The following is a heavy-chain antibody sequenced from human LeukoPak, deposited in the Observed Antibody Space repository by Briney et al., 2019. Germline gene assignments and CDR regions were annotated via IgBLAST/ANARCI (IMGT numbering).Heavy chain of an antibody. Sequence: GGTLRLSCAASGFTFSSYGMSWVRQAPGKGLEWVSAISGSGGTTYYADSVKGRFTISRDNSKNTLHLQMNSLRAEDTAAYYCAKDRGSVGAFDIWGQGTMVTVSS. CDR1: GFTFSSYG. CDR3: AKDRGSVGAFDI. CDR2: ISGSGGTT. D-gene: IGHD3-16*01. V-gene: IGHV3-23*01. J-gene: IGHJ3*02.